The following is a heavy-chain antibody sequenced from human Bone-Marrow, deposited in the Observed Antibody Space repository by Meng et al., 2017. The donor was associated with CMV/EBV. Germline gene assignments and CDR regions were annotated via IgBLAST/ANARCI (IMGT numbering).Heavy chain of an antibody. CDR2: ISSSSYI. D-gene: IGHD2-2*01. CDR3: ARDGTQGYCSSTSCSRGVYYYGMDV. CDR1: GFTFSSYS. J-gene: IGHJ6*02. V-gene: IGHV3-21*01. Sequence: GESLKISCAASGFTFSSYSMNWVRQAPGKGLEWVSSISSSSYIYYADSVKGRFTISRDNAKNSLYLQMNSLRAEATAVYYCARDGTQGYCSSTSCSRGVYYYGMDVWGQGTTVTVSS.